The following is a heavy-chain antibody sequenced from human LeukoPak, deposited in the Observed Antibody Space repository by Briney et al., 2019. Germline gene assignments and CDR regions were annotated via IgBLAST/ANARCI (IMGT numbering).Heavy chain of an antibody. D-gene: IGHD1-26*01. V-gene: IGHV3-21*01. Sequence: GGSLRLSCAASGFTFSSYGMSWVRQAPGKGLEWVSSITSTSSYMYYADSVKGRFTISRDNAQNSLYLHMSSLRAEDTAVYYCARDPYSGGYGDDYYYYMDVWGKGTTDTISS. CDR2: ITSTSSYM. CDR1: GFTFSSYG. CDR3: ARDPYSGGYGDDYYYYMDV. J-gene: IGHJ6*03.